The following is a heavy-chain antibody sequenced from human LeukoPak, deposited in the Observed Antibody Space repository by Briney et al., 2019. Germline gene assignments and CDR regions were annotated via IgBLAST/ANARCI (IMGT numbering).Heavy chain of an antibody. Sequence: GGSLRLSCAASAFPFSSYGMHWVRQAPGKGLEWVAVIWHDGSHKYYADSVTGRFTISRDNSKNTLYLQMNSLRAEDTAIYYCASGVYSSGWYLDYWGQGTLITVSS. D-gene: IGHD6-19*01. CDR3: ASGVYSSGWYLDY. CDR1: AFPFSSYG. V-gene: IGHV3-33*01. J-gene: IGHJ4*02. CDR2: IWHDGSHK.